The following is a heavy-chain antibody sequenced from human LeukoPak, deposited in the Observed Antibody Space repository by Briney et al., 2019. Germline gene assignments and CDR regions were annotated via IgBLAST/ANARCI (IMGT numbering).Heavy chain of an antibody. Sequence: GGSLRLSCAASGFTFSSYEMNWVRQAPGKGLEWVSYISSSGSTIYYADSVKGRFTISRDNAKNSLYLQMNSLRAEDTAVYYCARAVRGVIPDDYWGQRTLVTVSS. CDR1: GFTFSSYE. D-gene: IGHD3-10*01. CDR2: ISSSGSTI. V-gene: IGHV3-48*03. CDR3: ARAVRGVIPDDY. J-gene: IGHJ4*02.